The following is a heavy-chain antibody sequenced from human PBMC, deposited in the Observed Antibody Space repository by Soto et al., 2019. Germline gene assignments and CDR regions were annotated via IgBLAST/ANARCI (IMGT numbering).Heavy chain of an antibody. D-gene: IGHD6-6*01. J-gene: IGHJ4*02. CDR3: AKRGEVTRPQTSMYYLDY. CDR1: GFTFSNYG. CDR2: ISYDGSKI. V-gene: IGHV3-30*18. Sequence: GGSLRLSCAASGFTFSNYGMHWVRQAPGKGLEWVAFISYDGSKIYYADSVKGRFTLSRDNSKNTLYLQTNSLRAEDTAVYYCAKRGEVTRPQTSMYYLDYWGQGTLVTVSS.